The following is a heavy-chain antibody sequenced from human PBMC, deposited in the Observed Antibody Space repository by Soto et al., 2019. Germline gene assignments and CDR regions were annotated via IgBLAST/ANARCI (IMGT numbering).Heavy chain of an antibody. D-gene: IGHD3-22*01. V-gene: IGHV3-23*01. CDR3: AKDRTYYYDRSGYFDY. Sequence: PGGSLRLSCAASGFTFSSYAMSWVRQAPGKGLEWVSAISGSGGSTYYADSVKGRFTISRDNSKNTLYLQMNSLRAEDTAVYYCAKDRTYYYDRSGYFDYWGQGTVVTVSS. CDR2: ISGSGGST. J-gene: IGHJ4*02. CDR1: GFTFSSYA.